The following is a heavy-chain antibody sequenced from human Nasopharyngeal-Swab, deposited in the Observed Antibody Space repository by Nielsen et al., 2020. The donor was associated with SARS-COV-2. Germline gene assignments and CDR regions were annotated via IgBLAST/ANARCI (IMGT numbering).Heavy chain of an antibody. CDR3: AREGCTGGVCYYYFDY. J-gene: IGHJ4*02. Sequence: GESLKISCAASGFTFSSYSMNWVRQAPGKGLEWVSYISSSSSTIYYADSVKGRFTISRDNAKNSLYLQMNSLRAEDTAVYYCAREGCTGGVCYYYFDYWGQGTLVTVSS. CDR2: ISSSSSTI. V-gene: IGHV3-48*04. D-gene: IGHD2-8*02. CDR1: GFTFSSYS.